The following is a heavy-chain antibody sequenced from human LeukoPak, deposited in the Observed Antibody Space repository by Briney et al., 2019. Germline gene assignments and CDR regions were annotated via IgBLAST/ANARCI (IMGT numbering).Heavy chain of an antibody. CDR3: ARATYHYDSSGPALEN. Sequence: PSETLSLTCTVSGDSITNYYWSWIRQPPGKALEWIGHMDYSGSTNFNPSLKSRVTLSVDTSKNQFSLKLTSVTAADTAVYYCARATYHYDSSGPALENWGQGTLVTASS. D-gene: IGHD3-22*01. CDR2: MDYSGST. J-gene: IGHJ4*02. V-gene: IGHV4-59*01. CDR1: GDSITNYY.